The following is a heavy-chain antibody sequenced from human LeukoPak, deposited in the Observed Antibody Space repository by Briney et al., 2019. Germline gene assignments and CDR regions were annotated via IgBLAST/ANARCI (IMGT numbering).Heavy chain of an antibody. D-gene: IGHD7-27*01. CDR1: GFTFSSHS. Sequence: GGSLRLSCAASGFTFSSHSMNWVRQAPGKGLEWVSSISSSSSYIYYADSVKGRFTISRDNSKNTLYLQMDSLRTEDTAVYYCAKGQLGIQSSKWFDPWGQGTLLTVSS. CDR2: ISSSSSYI. CDR3: AKGQLGIQSSKWFDP. J-gene: IGHJ5*02. V-gene: IGHV3-21*01.